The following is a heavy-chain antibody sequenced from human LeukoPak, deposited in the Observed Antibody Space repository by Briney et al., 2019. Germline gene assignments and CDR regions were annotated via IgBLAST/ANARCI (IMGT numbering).Heavy chain of an antibody. CDR2: RNYSGNT. CDR3: ARGISGVVAVYNYYGMDV. D-gene: IGHD2-15*01. J-gene: IGHJ6*02. V-gene: IGHV4-59*08. Sequence: SETLCVTCTVSGGSISGHYWSWIRQPAGKGLEWIGYRNYSGNTKYNPSLKSGVTISVDTSKNQFSLRLSSVTAADTGVYFCARGISGVVAVYNYYGMDVWGHGTTATDSS. CDR1: GGSISGHY.